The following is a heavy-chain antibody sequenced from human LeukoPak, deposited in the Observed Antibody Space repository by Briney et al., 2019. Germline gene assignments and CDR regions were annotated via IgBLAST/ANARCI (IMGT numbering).Heavy chain of an antibody. D-gene: IGHD2-15*01. CDR3: ARVSSPHCSGGSCYSRFYAFDI. J-gene: IGHJ3*02. V-gene: IGHV4-4*07. CDR2: IYTSGST. CDR1: GGSISSYY. Sequence: SETLSLTCTVSGGSISSYYWSWIRQPAGKGLEWIGRIYTSGSTNYNPSLKSRVTMSVDTSKNQFSLKLSSVTAADTAVYYCARVSSPHCSGGSCYSRFYAFDIWGQGTMVTVSS.